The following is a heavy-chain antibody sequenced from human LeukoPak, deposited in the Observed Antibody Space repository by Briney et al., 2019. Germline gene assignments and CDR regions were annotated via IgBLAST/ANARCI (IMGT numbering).Heavy chain of an antibody. J-gene: IGHJ4*02. CDR3: ARDSGRGELRYFDY. V-gene: IGHV3-33*01. Sequence: GGSLRLSCAASGFTFSSYGMHWVRQAPGKGLEWVAVIWYDGSNKYYADSVKGRFTISRDNSKNTLYLQMNSLRAEDTAVYYCARDSGRGELRYFDYWGQGTLVTVSS. CDR1: GFTFSSYG. CDR2: IWYDGSNK. D-gene: IGHD1-26*01.